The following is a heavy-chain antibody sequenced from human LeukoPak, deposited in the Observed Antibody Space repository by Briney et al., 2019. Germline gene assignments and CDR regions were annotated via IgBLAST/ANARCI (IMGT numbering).Heavy chain of an antibody. CDR1: GGTFSSYA. CDR3: ARRPAMTRSGYYYYYYGMDV. J-gene: IGHJ6*02. Sequence: SVTVSCKASGGTFSSYAISWVRQAPGQGLEWMGGIIPIFGTANYAQKFQGRVTITADESTSTAYMELSSLRSEDTAVYYCARRPAMTRSGYYYYYYGMDVWGQGTTVTVSS. D-gene: IGHD3-3*01. V-gene: IGHV1-69*01. CDR2: IIPIFGTA.